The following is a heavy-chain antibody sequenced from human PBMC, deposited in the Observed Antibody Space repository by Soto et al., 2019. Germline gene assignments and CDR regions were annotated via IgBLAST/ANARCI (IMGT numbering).Heavy chain of an antibody. CDR1: GFTFSSYG. Sequence: QVQLVESGGGVVQPGRSLRLSCAASGFTFSSYGMHWVRQAPGKGLVWVAVIWYDGSNKYYADSVMGRFTISRDNSKNTLYLQMNSLRAEDTAVYYCARDIAAAGTSYDYYGMDVWGQGSTVTVSS. D-gene: IGHD6-13*01. V-gene: IGHV3-33*01. CDR3: ARDIAAAGTSYDYYGMDV. J-gene: IGHJ6*02. CDR2: IWYDGSNK.